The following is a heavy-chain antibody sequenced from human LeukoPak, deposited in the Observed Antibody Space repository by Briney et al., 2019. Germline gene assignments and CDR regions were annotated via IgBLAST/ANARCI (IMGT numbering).Heavy chain of an antibody. D-gene: IGHD6-6*01. CDR1: GYTFTGYY. CDR2: INPNSGNT. V-gene: IGHV1-8*03. Sequence: VASVTVSCKASGYTFTGYYMHWVRQAPGQGLEWMGWINPNSGNTGYAQKFQGRVTITRNTSISTAYMELSSLRSEDMAVYYCARGSGYSSSSNLFDPWGQGTLVTVSS. CDR3: ARGSGYSSSSNLFDP. J-gene: IGHJ5*02.